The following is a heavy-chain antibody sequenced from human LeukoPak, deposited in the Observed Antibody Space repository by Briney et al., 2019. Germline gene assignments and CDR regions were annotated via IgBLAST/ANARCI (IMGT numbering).Heavy chain of an antibody. CDR3: ARGYSGFVERDY. CDR1: GYTFTCYY. V-gene: IGHV1-2*02. D-gene: IGHD6-19*01. Sequence: ASVKVSCKASGYTFTCYYMHWVRQAPGQGLEWMGRINPNSGGTNYAQKFQGRVTMTRDTSISTAYMELSRLRSDDTAGYYCARGYSGFVERDYWGQGTLVTVSS. J-gene: IGHJ4*02. CDR2: INPNSGGT.